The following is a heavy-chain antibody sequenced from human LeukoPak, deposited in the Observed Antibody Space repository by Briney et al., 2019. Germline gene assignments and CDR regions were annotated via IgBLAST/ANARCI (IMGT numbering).Heavy chain of an antibody. V-gene: IGHV3-23*01. Sequence: LPGGSLRLSCAASGFTFSNYAMHWVRQAPGKGLEWVSLISGSGGSTYYADSVKGRFTISRDNAKNSLYLQMNSLRAEDTAVYYCAIVDAQPEIQYYYYGMDVWGQGTTVTVSS. J-gene: IGHJ6*02. CDR1: GFTFSNYA. CDR2: ISGSGGST. D-gene: IGHD1-1*01. CDR3: AIVDAQPEIQYYYYGMDV.